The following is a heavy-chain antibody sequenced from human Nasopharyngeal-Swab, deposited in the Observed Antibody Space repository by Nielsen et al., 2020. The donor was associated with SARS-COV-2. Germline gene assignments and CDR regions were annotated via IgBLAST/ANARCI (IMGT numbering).Heavy chain of an antibody. Sequence: SETLSLTCTVSGGSISSGGYYWSWIRQHPGEGLEWIGYIYYSGSTYYNPSLKSRVTISVDTSKNQFSLKLSSVTAADTAVYYCARAQSITMIIGAFDIWGQGTMVTVSS. J-gene: IGHJ3*02. CDR3: ARAQSITMIIGAFDI. CDR2: IYYSGST. CDR1: GGSISSGGYY. V-gene: IGHV4-31*03. D-gene: IGHD3-22*01.